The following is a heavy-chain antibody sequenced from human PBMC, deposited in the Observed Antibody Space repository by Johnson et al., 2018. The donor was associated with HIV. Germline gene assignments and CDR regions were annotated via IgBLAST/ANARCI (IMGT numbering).Heavy chain of an antibody. J-gene: IGHJ3*02. Sequence: VLLVESGGGVVQPGRSLRLSCAASGFTFSSYPMHWVRQAPGKGLEWVSVIYSGGSTYYADSVKGRFTISRDNSKNTLYLQMNSLRAEDTAVYYCARVGTVRDAFDIWGQGTMVTVSA. CDR1: GFTFSSYP. D-gene: IGHD7-27*01. V-gene: IGHV3-66*01. CDR3: ARVGTVRDAFDI. CDR2: IYSGGST.